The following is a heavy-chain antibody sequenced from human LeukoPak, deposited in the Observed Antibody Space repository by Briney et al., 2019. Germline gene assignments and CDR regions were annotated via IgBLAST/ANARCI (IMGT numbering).Heavy chain of an antibody. J-gene: IGHJ3*02. V-gene: IGHV1-2*02. Sequence: GASVKVSCKASGYTFTGYYMHWVRQAPGQGLAWMGWINPNSGGTNYAQKVQGRVTMTRDTSISTAYMELSRLRSDDTAVYYCAGVLLWFGELDWRAFDIWGQGTMVTVSS. CDR2: INPNSGGT. CDR3: AGVLLWFGELDWRAFDI. D-gene: IGHD3-10*01. CDR1: GYTFTGYY.